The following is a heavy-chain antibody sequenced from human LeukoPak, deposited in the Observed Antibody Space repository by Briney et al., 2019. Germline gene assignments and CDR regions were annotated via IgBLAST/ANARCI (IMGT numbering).Heavy chain of an antibody. CDR2: IIPHSGGT. V-gene: IGHV1-2*02. CDR1: GHTLTDYY. CDR3: STEDKYCTTPECGVY. J-gene: IGHJ4*02. D-gene: IGHD2-8*01. Sequence: ASVKVSCKASGHTLTDYYIHWVRQAPGQDLEWMGFIIPHSGGTSYEQRFQGRVTMTRDMSTGTFYMELSSLRSDDTAVYYCSTEDKYCTTPECGVYWGQGTLVTVSS.